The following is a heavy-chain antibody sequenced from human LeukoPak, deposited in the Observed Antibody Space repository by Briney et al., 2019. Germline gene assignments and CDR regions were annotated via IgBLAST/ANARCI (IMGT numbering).Heavy chain of an antibody. CDR3: ARGFSLTSWQYYYGMDV. J-gene: IGHJ6*02. D-gene: IGHD2-2*01. V-gene: IGHV4-34*01. Sequence: SETLSLTCAVYGGSFSGYYWSWIRQPPGKGLEWIGEINHSGSTNYNPSPKSRVTISVDTSKNQFSLKLSSVTAADTAVYYCARGFSLTSWQYYYGMDVWGQGTTVTVSS. CDR2: INHSGST. CDR1: GGSFSGYY.